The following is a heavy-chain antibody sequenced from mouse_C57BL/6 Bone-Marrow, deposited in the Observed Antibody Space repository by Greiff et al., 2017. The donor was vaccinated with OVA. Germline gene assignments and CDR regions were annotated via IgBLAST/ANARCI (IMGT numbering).Heavy chain of an antibody. CDR2: IDPTDSYT. J-gene: IGHJ1*03. D-gene: IGHD2-3*01. V-gene: IGHV1-59*01. CDR1: GYTFTSYW. Sequence: VQLQQPGAELVRPGTSVKLSCKASGYTFTSYWMHWVKQRPGQGLEWIGVIDPTDSYTNYNQKFKGKATLTVDTSSSTAYMQLSSLTSEDSAVYYCARPRWLLRGYFDVWGTGTTVTVSS. CDR3: ARPRWLLRGYFDV.